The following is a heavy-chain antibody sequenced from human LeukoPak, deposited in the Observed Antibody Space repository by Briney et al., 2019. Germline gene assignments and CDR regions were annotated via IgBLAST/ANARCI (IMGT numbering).Heavy chain of an antibody. V-gene: IGHV2-70*01. D-gene: IGHD1/OR15-1a*01. CDR1: GFSLSTSGMC. Sequence: SGPALVKPTQTLTLTCTFSGFSLSTSGMCVGWIRQPPGKALEWLALIDWDDDKYYSTSLKTRLTISKDTSKNQVVLTMTNMDPVDTATYYCARIRNRAGWFDPWGQGTLVTVSS. CDR3: ARIRNRAGWFDP. J-gene: IGHJ5*02. CDR2: IDWDDDK.